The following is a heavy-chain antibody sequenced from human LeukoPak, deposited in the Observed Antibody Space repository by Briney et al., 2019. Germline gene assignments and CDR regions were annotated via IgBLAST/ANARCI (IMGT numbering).Heavy chain of an antibody. V-gene: IGHV4-59*08. CDR2: IYYSGST. Sequence: PSETLSLTCTVSGGSISNYYWSWIRQPPGKGLEWIASIYYSGSTTYNPSLKSRVTISVDTSKNQFSLKLSSVTAADTAVYYCARRMYGSSLDYWGQGTLVTVSA. J-gene: IGHJ4*02. D-gene: IGHD6-6*01. CDR1: GGSISNYY. CDR3: ARRMYGSSLDY.